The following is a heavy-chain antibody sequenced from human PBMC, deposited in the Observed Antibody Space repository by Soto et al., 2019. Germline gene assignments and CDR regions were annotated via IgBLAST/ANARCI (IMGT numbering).Heavy chain of an antibody. V-gene: IGHV3-49*03. D-gene: IGHD3-3*01. CDR3: TREARYYDFWSGSPPSPTYYYYYMDV. Sequence: GGSLRLSCPASGFTFGDYSMSWFRQDPGKGLEWVGFIRSKAYGGTTEYAASVKGRFTISRDDSKSIAYLQMNSLKTEDTAVYYCTREARYYDFWSGSPPSPTYYYYYMDVWGKGTTVTVSS. CDR2: IRSKAYGGTT. J-gene: IGHJ6*03. CDR1: GFTFGDYS.